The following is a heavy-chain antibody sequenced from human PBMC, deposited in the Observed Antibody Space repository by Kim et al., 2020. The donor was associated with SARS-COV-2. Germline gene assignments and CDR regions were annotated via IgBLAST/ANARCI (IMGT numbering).Heavy chain of an antibody. CDR3: GGGPACDY. CDR2: DRSEK. V-gene: IGHV3-7*01. J-gene: IGHJ4*02. Sequence: DRSEKYCMDSVKDRFTTSRDHDKNSLYLQMTSLRSENTAVYYCGGGPACDYWGQGTLVTVSS.